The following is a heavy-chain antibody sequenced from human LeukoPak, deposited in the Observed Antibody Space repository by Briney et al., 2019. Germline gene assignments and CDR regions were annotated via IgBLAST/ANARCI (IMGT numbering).Heavy chain of an antibody. Sequence: PGGSLRLSCAASGFTFSSYWMSWVRQAPGKGLEWVANMNPDGSEKYFLDSVKGRLTISRDNAKSSLYLQMNSLRGDDTAVYYCARDRALYDSRRGYYYTEDDYWGQGTLVTVSS. CDR3: ARDRALYDSRRGYYYTEDDY. CDR2: MNPDGSEK. CDR1: GFTFSSYW. V-gene: IGHV3-7*01. D-gene: IGHD3-22*01. J-gene: IGHJ4*02.